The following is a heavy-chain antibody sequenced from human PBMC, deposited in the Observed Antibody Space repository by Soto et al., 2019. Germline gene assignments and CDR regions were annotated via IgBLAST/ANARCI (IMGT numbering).Heavy chain of an antibody. V-gene: IGHV3-9*01. Sequence: PGGSLRLSCAASGFTFDDYAMHWVRQAPGKGLEWVSGISWNSGSIGYADSVKGRFTISRDNAKNSLYLQMNSLRAEDTALYYCAKDHYYDSRGYFQTGAFDIWGQGTMVTVSS. D-gene: IGHD3-22*01. CDR3: AKDHYYDSRGYFQTGAFDI. CDR2: ISWNSGSI. J-gene: IGHJ3*02. CDR1: GFTFDDYA.